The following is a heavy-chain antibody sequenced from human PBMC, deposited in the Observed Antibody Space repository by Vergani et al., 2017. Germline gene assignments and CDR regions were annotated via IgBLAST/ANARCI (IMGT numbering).Heavy chain of an antibody. CDR1: GGTFSSYA. V-gene: IGHV1-69*18. CDR2: IIPIFGTA. J-gene: IGHJ4*02. CDR3: ARDGGYSGYDFDYFDY. Sequence: QVQLVQSGAEVKKPGSSVKVSCKASGGTFSSYAISWVRQAPGQGLEWMGRIIPIFGTANYAQKFQGRVTITADESTSTAYMELSSLRSEDTAVYYCARDGGYSGYDFDYFDYWGQGTLVTVSS. D-gene: IGHD5-12*01.